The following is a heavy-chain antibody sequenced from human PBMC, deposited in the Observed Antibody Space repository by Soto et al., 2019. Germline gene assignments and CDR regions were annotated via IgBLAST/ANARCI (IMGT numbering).Heavy chain of an antibody. J-gene: IGHJ6*03. CDR3: ARDSYGDKGGDYYYYMDV. CDR2: IYYNGNT. V-gene: IGHV4-59*01. CDR1: GGSISDYY. Sequence: SETLSLTCSVSGGSISDYYWSWIRQPPGKGLEWIGYIYYNGNTNYNPSLKSRVTISLETSKNQFSLKLRSVTTADSAIYYCARDSYGDKGGDYYYYMDVWGKGTTVTVSS. D-gene: IGHD4-17*01.